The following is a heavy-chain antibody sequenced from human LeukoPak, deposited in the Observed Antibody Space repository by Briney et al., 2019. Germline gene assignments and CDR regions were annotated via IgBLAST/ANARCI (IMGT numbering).Heavy chain of an antibody. D-gene: IGHD3-22*01. CDR2: IYTSGST. CDR3: ASWHYYDSSGQYYFDY. V-gene: IGHV4-61*02. Sequence: SQTLSLTCTVSGGSISSGSYYWSWIRQPAGKGLEWIGRIYTSGSTNYNPSLKSRVTISVDTSKNQFSLKLSSVTAADTAVYYCASWHYYDSSGQYYFDYWGQGTLVTVSS. J-gene: IGHJ4*02. CDR1: GGSISSGSYY.